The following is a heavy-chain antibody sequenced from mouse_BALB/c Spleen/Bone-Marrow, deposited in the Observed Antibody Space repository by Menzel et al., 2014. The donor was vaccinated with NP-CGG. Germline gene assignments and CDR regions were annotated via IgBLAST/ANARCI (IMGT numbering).Heavy chain of an antibody. D-gene: IGHD1-1*01. CDR3: ARDYGRTAWFAY. Sequence: EVQLQESGAELVKPGASVKLSYTASGFNTKDTYIHWVKQRPEQGLEWIGGIDPANGNTKYDPKFQGKATITADTSSNTAYLQLSSLTSEDTAVYYCARDYGRTAWFAYWGQGTLVTVSA. CDR2: IDPANGNT. CDR1: GFNTKDTY. V-gene: IGHV14-3*02. J-gene: IGHJ3*01.